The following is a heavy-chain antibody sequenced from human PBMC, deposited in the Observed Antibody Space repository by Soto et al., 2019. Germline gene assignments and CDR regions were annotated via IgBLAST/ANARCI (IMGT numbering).Heavy chain of an antibody. V-gene: IGHV4-34*01. J-gene: IGHJ5*02. CDR1: GGSFSGYY. Sequence: SETLSLTCAVYGGSFSGYYCSWIRQPPGKGLEWIGYINHSGSTNYNPSLKSRVTISVDTSKNQFSLKVTSVTAADTAVYYCATANWSHHYFDPWGQGTLVTVSS. CDR3: ATANWSHHYFDP. D-gene: IGHD1-1*01. CDR2: INHSGST.